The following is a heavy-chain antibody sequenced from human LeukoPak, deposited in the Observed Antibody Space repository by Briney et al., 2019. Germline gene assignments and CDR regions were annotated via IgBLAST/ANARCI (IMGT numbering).Heavy chain of an antibody. D-gene: IGHD4-23*01. J-gene: IGHJ4*02. Sequence: GASVKVSCKAAGYTFTMYYIHWVRQAPGQGLEWMGMINPSDGATTYAQRFQGRVTMTRDMSTTTVYMDLRSLRSEDTAVYYRARDLGSLYGGNSLGYWGQGTLVIVSS. CDR3: ARDLGSLYGGNSLGY. V-gene: IGHV1-46*01. CDR1: GYTFTMYY. CDR2: INPSDGAT.